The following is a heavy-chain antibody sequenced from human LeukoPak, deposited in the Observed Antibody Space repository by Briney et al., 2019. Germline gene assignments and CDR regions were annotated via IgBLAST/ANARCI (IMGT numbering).Heavy chain of an antibody. CDR2: IFYSGST. Sequence: SETLSLTCTVSGGSISGYYWSWIRKPPGKGLEWIGYIFYSGSTNYNPSLKSRVTILVDRSKNQFSLKLTSMTTADTAVYYCARGPSAVPFSYWGQGTLVTVSS. CDR3: ARGPSAVPFSY. V-gene: IGHV4-59*01. CDR1: GGSISGYY. D-gene: IGHD6-19*01. J-gene: IGHJ4*02.